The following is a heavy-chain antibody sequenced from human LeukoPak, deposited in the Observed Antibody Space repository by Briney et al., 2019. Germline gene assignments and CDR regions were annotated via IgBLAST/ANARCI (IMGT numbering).Heavy chain of an antibody. D-gene: IGHD6-19*01. CDR1: GGSISSSIYY. CDR2: IYYSGNT. V-gene: IGHV4-39*02. CDR3: ARLKAGYWYFDL. Sequence: RPSETLSLACTVSGGSISSSIYYWGWIRQPPGKGLECIGTIYYSGNTYYNPSLKSRATISVDTSKSHFSLRLSSVTAADTAVYYCARLKAGYWYFDLWGRGTLVTVSS. J-gene: IGHJ2*01.